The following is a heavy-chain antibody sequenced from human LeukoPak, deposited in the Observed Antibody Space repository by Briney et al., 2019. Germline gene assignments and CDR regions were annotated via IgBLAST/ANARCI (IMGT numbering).Heavy chain of an antibody. D-gene: IGHD1-26*01. CDR3: ARSWDARLNFDY. CDR1: GLIVNNNY. V-gene: IGHV3-66*02. J-gene: IGHJ4*02. Sequence: PGGSLRLSCAASGLIVNNNYMNWVRQAPGKGLEWVSVIYSGGSTYYADSVKGRFTISRDNSKNTLYLQMNSLRAEDTAVYYCARSWDARLNFDYWGQGTLVTVSS. CDR2: IYSGGST.